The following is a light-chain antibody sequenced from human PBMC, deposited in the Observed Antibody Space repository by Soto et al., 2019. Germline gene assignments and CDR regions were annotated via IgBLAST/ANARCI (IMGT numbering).Light chain of an antibody. CDR1: QDIGNS. V-gene: IGKV1-16*01. CDR3: QQSTNYPLT. J-gene: IGKJ4*02. CDR2: SVS. Sequence: DIQMAQSPSSLSASVGDTVTLTCRASQDIGNSLAWLQQKPGRAPKSLISSVSSLQSGVPSRFSGSRYGADFTLTISNLQPEDFETYYCQQSTNYPLTFGGGTKVEIX.